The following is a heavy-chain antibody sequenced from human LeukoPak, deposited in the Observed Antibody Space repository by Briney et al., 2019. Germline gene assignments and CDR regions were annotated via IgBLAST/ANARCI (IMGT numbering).Heavy chain of an antibody. Sequence: ASVKVSCKASGYTFTGYYMHWVRQAPGQGLEWMGWINPNSGGTNYAQKFQGRVTMTRDTSNSTAYMELRRLRSDDTAVYYCARDLHYDFWTGPFSRLDYWGQGTLVTVSS. CDR3: ARDLHYDFWTGPFSRLDY. CDR2: INPNSGGT. J-gene: IGHJ4*02. D-gene: IGHD3-3*01. CDR1: GYTFTGYY. V-gene: IGHV1-2*02.